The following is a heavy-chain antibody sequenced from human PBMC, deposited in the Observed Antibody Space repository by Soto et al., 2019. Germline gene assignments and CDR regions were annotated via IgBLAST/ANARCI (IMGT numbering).Heavy chain of an antibody. J-gene: IGHJ4*02. Sequence: QVQLVESGGGVVQPGRSLRLSCAASGFTFSSYAMHWVRQAPGKGLEWVAVISYDGSNKYYADSVKGRFTISRDNSKNTLYLQMNSLRAEDTAVYYCARDIYSYGQESPGYWGQGTLVTVSS. D-gene: IGHD5-18*01. V-gene: IGHV3-30-3*01. CDR1: GFTFSSYA. CDR2: ISYDGSNK. CDR3: ARDIYSYGQESPGY.